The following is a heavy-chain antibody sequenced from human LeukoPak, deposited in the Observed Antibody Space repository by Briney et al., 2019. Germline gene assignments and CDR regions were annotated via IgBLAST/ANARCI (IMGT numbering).Heavy chain of an antibody. V-gene: IGHV4-59*11. D-gene: IGHD3-3*01. Sequence: SETLSLTCTVSGGSISSHYWSWIRQPPGKGLEWIGYIYYSGSTNYNPSLKSRVTISVDTSKSQFSLKLSSVTAADTAVYYCARARGTTYYDFWSGYFIFDYWGQGTLVTVSS. J-gene: IGHJ4*02. CDR3: ARARGTTYYDFWSGYFIFDY. CDR2: IYYSGST. CDR1: GGSISSHY.